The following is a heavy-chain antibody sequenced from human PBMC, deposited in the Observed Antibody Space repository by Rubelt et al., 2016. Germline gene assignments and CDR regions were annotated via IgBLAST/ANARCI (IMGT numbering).Heavy chain of an antibody. CDR2: SYYGGST. Sequence: QVQLQESGPGLVKPSETLSLTCTVSGASISGFYWTWIRQPPGKGLEWIGYSYYGGSTNYIPSLKGRVTISVDTSTNQFSRRLNSWTAAESAVYYCARRPTRDNNGDAAYFDRWGQGTLVTVSS. V-gene: IGHV4-59*01. CDR1: GASISGFY. J-gene: IGHJ4*02. CDR3: ARRPTRDNNGDAAYFDR. D-gene: IGHD1-1*01.